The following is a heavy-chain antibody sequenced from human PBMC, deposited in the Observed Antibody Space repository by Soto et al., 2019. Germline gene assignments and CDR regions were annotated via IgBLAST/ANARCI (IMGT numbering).Heavy chain of an antibody. CDR1: GFSLSTTGVG. CDR3: AHRGGATVGLYYFDY. V-gene: IGHV2-5*01. CDR2: IYWHDDE. Sequence: QITLKESGPTLVKPTQTLTLTCTFSGFSLSTTGVGVSWIRQPPGKALEWLVLIYWHDDERYSPSLKSRLTITKDTSKNQVVLTMTNMDPVDTATYYCAHRGGATVGLYYFDYWGQGALVTVSS. J-gene: IGHJ4*02. D-gene: IGHD3-16*01.